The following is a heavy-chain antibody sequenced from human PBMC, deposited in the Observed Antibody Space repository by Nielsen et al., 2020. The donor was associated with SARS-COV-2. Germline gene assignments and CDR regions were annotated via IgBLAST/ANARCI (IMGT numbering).Heavy chain of an antibody. D-gene: IGHD5-18*01. CDR2: INPSGGST. V-gene: IGHV1-46*01. J-gene: IGHJ4*02. CDR3: AREYCAAMDNYYFDY. CDR1: GFTFSRYG. Sequence: GESLKTSCTVSGFTFSRYGMHWVRQAPGQGLEWMGIINPSGGSTSYAQKFQGRVTMTRDTSTSTVYMALSSLRSEDTAVYYCAREYCAAMDNYYFDYWGQGTLVTVSS.